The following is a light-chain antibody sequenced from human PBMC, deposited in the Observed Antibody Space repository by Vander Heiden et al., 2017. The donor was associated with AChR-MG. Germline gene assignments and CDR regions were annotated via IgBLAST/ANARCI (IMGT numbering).Light chain of an antibody. CDR3: QQLYNSPFT. CDR2: GAS. V-gene: IGKV1-9*01. J-gene: IGKJ2*01. CDR1: QALNSY. Sequence: IQLTQSPSSLSASVGDRVTITCRASQALNSYLAWYQQKPGKAPKLLIYGASTLQSGVPSRFSGSGSATDFTLTIRNLQPEDFATYYCQQLYNSPFTFGQGTKLHIK.